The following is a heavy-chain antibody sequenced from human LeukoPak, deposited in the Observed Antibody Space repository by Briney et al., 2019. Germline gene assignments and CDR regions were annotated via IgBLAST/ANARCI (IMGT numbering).Heavy chain of an antibody. V-gene: IGHV3-30-3*01. D-gene: IGHD2-2*02. CDR1: GFTFSSYA. CDR3: ARVRRYCSSTSCYTYYYYGMDV. J-gene: IGHJ6*02. CDR2: ISYDGSSK. Sequence: GGSLRLSCAASGFTFSSYAMHWVRQAPGKGLEWVAVISYDGSSKYYADSVKGGFTISRDNSKNTLYLQMNSLRAEDTAVYYCARVRRYCSSTSCYTYYYYGMDVWGQGTTVTVSS.